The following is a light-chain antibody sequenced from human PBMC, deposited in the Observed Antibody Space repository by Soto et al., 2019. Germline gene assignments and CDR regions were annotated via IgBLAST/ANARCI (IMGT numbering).Light chain of an antibody. V-gene: IGKV1-12*01. CDR2: AAN. J-gene: IGKJ4*01. Sequence: DIQMTQYPSTLSASVGDRVTITCRASQSISSWLAWYQQKPGKAPKLLIYAANILQSGVTSRFSGSESGTDFSLTISSLQPEDFATYFCQPSSDFPLTVGGGTKVDIK. CDR1: QSISSW. CDR3: QPSSDFPLT.